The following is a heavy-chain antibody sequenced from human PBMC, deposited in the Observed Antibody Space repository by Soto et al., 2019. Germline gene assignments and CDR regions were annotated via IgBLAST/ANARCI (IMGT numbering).Heavy chain of an antibody. J-gene: IGHJ4*02. D-gene: IGHD6-13*01. V-gene: IGHV1-46*01. CDR1: GYTFTSYG. Sequence: ASVKVSCKASGYTFTSYGINWVRQAPGQGLEWMGIINPSGGSTSYAQKFQGRVTMTRDTSTSTVYMELSSLRSEDTAVYYCARAPLGQQLASDWGQGSLVTVSS. CDR2: INPSGGST. CDR3: ARAPLGQQLASD.